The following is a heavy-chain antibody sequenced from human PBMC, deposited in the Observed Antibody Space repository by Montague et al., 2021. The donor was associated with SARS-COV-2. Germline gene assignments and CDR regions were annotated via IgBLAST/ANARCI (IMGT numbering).Heavy chain of an antibody. Sequence: SETLSLTCAVYGGSFSGYYYSWIRQPQGKGQEWIGEINHSESTTYNPSLTIRVTISVDTSKNQFSLKLSSVTAADTAVYYCARGTEYGSGIYSHYYYDDWGQGTRVTVSA. D-gene: IGHD3-10*01. J-gene: IGHJ4*02. V-gene: IGHV4-34*01. CDR2: INHSEST. CDR3: ARGTEYGSGIYSHYYYDD. CDR1: GGSFSGYY.